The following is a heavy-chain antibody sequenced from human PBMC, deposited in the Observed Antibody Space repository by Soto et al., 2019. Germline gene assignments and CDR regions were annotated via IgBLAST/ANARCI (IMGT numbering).Heavy chain of an antibody. J-gene: IGHJ4*02. V-gene: IGHV1-69*13. D-gene: IGHD4-17*01. CDR3: AKSAPMDAGDKYYYDF. CDR1: GGTFSTFG. CDR2: IIPFFGTA. Sequence: ASVKVSCKASGGTFSTFGISWVRQAPGQGLEWMGGIIPFFGTARYSQKFEDRITITADESTNTVYTDLRSLTSEDTAIYYCAKSAPMDAGDKYYYDFWGQGALVTV.